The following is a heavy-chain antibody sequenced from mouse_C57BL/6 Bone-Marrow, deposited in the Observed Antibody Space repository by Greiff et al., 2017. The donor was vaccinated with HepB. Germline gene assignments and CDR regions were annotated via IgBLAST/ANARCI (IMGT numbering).Heavy chain of an antibody. CDR3: TSPLLRYPLGFDV. CDR1: GFNIKDYY. Sequence: EVKLVESGAELVRPGASVKLSCTASGFNIKDYYMHWVKQRPEQGLEWIGRIDPEDGDTEYAPKFQGKATMTADTSSNTAYLQLSSLTSEDTAVYYCTSPLLRYPLGFDVWGTGTTVTVSS. D-gene: IGHD1-1*01. V-gene: IGHV14-1*01. J-gene: IGHJ1*03. CDR2: IDPEDGDT.